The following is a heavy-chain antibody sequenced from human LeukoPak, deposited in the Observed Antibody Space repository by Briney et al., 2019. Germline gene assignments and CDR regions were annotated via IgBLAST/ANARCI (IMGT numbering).Heavy chain of an antibody. J-gene: IGHJ4*02. CDR1: GFTFDDYA. D-gene: IGHD5-24*01. CDR2: ISWSSGSI. Sequence: GGSLRLSCAASGFTFDDYAMHWVRQAPGKGLEWVSGISWSSGSIGYADSVKGRFTISRDNAKNSLYLQMNSLRAEDTAVYYCAGSQRWLLDYWGQGTLVTVSS. CDR3: AGSQRWLLDY. V-gene: IGHV3-9*01.